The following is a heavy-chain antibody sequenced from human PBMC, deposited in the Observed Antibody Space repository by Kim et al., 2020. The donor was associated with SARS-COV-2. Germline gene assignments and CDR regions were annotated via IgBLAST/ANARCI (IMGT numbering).Heavy chain of an antibody. D-gene: IGHD3-16*02. CDR3: ARAINDYVWGSYRHYYYGFDV. V-gene: IGHV3-72*01. J-gene: IGHJ6*02. CDR2: TRNKANSYTT. Sequence: GGSLRLSCAASGFTFSDHYMDWVRQAPGKGLEWVGRTRNKANSYTTEYAASVKGRFTISRDDSKNSLYLQMNSLKTEDTAVYYCARAINDYVWGSYRHYYYGFDVWGQGTTVTVSS. CDR1: GFTFSDHY.